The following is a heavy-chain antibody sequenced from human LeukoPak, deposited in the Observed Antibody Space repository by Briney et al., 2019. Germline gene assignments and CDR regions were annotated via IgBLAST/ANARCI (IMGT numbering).Heavy chain of an antibody. Sequence: PSETLSLTCTVSGGSISSYYWSWIRQPPGQGLEWIGYIYYSGSTNYNPSLKSRVTISVDTSKNQFSLQLSSVTAADTAVYYYSRSIAARPFDYWGQGTLVTVSS. CDR2: IYYSGST. CDR3: SRSIAARPFDY. J-gene: IGHJ4*02. CDR1: GGSISSYY. D-gene: IGHD6-6*01. V-gene: IGHV4-59*01.